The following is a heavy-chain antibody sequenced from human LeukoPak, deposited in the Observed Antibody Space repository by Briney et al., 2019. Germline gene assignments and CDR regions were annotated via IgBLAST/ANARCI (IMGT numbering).Heavy chain of an antibody. CDR2: INHSGST. CDR1: GGSFSGYY. J-gene: IGHJ2*01. Sequence: PSETLSLTCAVYGGSFSGYYWSWIRQPPGKGLEWIGEINHSGSTNYNPSLKSRVTISVDTSKNQFSLKLSSVTAADTAVYYCARHAQAYWYFDLWGRGTLVTVSS. V-gene: IGHV4-34*01. CDR3: ARHAQAYWYFDL.